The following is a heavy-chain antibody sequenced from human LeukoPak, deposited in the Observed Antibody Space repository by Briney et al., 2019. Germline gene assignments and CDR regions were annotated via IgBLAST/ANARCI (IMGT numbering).Heavy chain of an antibody. CDR2: ISSSSSYT. J-gene: IGHJ4*02. D-gene: IGHD6-19*01. Sequence: GGSLRLSCAASGFTFSDYYTSWIRPAPGKGLEWVSYISSSSSYTNYADSVKGRFTISSDNAKNSLYLQMNSLRAEDTAVYYCASNVAGKGDYGGQGTLVTVSS. CDR1: GFTFSDYY. CDR3: ASNVAGKGDY. V-gene: IGHV3-11*06.